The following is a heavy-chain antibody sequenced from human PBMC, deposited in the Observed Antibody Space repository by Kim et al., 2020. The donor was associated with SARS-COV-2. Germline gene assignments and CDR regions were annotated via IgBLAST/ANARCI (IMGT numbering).Heavy chain of an antibody. Sequence: GGSLRLSCAASGFTFSDYYMSWIRQAPGKGLEWVSYISSSSSYTNYADSVKGRFTISRDNAKNSLYLQMNILRAEDTAVYYCARSGYCTNGVCYSTGLCDYWGQGTLVTVSS. D-gene: IGHD2-8*01. CDR2: ISSSSSYT. V-gene: IGHV3-11*03. J-gene: IGHJ4*02. CDR1: GFTFSDYY. CDR3: ARSGYCTNGVCYSTGLCDY.